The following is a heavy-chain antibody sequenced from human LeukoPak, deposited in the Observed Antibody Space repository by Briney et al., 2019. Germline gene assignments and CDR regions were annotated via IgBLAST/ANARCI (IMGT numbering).Heavy chain of an antibody. CDR2: IKQDGSDR. CDR1: GFTFRNYW. CDR3: VRNLAVAGTCFDS. J-gene: IGHJ4*02. V-gene: IGHV3-7*03. Sequence: GGSLRLSCAASGFTFRNYWMSWVRQAPGTGLEWVANIKQDGSDRNYVTSVRGRFTISRDNAESSLYLQMNSLRVEDTAVYYRVRNLAVAGTCFDSWGQGTLVTVSS. D-gene: IGHD6-19*01.